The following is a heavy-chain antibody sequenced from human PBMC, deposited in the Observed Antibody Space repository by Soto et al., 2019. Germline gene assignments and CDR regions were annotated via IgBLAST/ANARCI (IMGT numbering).Heavy chain of an antibody. CDR1: GFIFSNHD. Sequence: GGSLRLSCAATGFIFSNHDMGWVRQAPGKGLEWVSGINSDGSSTSYADSVKGRFTISRDNAKNTLYLQMNSLRAEDTAVYYCAREDIVVVTDYYYYYYGMDVWGQGTTVTVSS. CDR2: INSDGSST. CDR3: AREDIVVVTDYYYYYYGMDV. D-gene: IGHD2-2*01. J-gene: IGHJ6*02. V-gene: IGHV3-74*01.